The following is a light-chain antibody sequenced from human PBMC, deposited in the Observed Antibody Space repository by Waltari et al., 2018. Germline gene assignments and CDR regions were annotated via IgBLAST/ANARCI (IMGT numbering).Light chain of an antibody. Sequence: QSVLTQPPSVSGAPGQRVTIYCTGSSSNIGAGYDVHWYQQLPGTAPKLLIYGNSSRPSGVPDRFAGSKSGTSASLAITGLQAEDEADYYCQSYDSSLSGPVVFGGGTKLTVL. CDR2: GNS. V-gene: IGLV1-40*01. J-gene: IGLJ2*01. CDR3: QSYDSSLSGPVV. CDR1: SSNIGAGYD.